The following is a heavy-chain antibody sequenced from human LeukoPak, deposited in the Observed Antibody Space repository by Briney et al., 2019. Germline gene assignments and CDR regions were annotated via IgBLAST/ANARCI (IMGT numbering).Heavy chain of an antibody. J-gene: IGHJ4*02. CDR1: GGSFSGYY. V-gene: IGHV4-34*01. CDR3: ARLEGGIAVAFDY. D-gene: IGHD6-19*01. CDR2: INHSGST. Sequence: PSETLSLTCAVYGGSFSGYYWSWIRQPPGKGLEWIGEINHSGSTNYNPSLKSRVTISVDTSKNQFSLKLSSVTAADTAVYYCARLEGGIAVAFDYWGQGTLVTVSS.